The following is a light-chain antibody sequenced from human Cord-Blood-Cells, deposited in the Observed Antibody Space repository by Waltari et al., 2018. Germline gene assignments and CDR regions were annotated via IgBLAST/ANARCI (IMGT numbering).Light chain of an antibody. Sequence: DIQMTQSPSTLSASVGDRVTITCRASQRISSWLACYQQKPGKAPKLLIYKASSLESGVPSRFSGSGSGTEFTLTISSLQPDDFATYYCQQYNSYSYTFGQGTKLEIK. CDR3: QQYNSYSYT. CDR1: QRISSW. J-gene: IGKJ2*01. V-gene: IGKV1-5*03. CDR2: KAS.